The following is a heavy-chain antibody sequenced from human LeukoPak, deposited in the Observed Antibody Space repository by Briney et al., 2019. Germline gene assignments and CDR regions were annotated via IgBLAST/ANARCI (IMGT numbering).Heavy chain of an antibody. V-gene: IGHV1-18*01. CDR1: GYTFTSYG. D-gene: IGHD6-19*01. CDR2: ISAYNGNT. J-gene: IGHJ1*01. Sequence: ASVKVSGKASGYTFTSYGISWVRQAPGQGLEWMGWISAYNGNTNYAQKLQGRVTMTTDTSTSTAYMELRSLRSDDTAVYYCARDPGWRRAEYFQHWGQGTLVTVSS. CDR3: ARDPGWRRAEYFQH.